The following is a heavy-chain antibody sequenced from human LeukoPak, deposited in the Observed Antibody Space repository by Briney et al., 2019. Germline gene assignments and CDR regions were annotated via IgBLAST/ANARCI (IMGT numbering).Heavy chain of an antibody. CDR3: AGISMIVVRAFDI. CDR1: GGSVSSHY. CDR2: MYYNGRT. Sequence: SETLSLTCTVSGGSVSSHYWSWIRQPPGKGLEWIAYMYYNGRTNYNPSLKSRVIISVDTSKNELSLKLSSVTAADTAVYYCAGISMIVVRAFDIWGQGAMVTVFS. D-gene: IGHD3-22*01. V-gene: IGHV4-59*02. J-gene: IGHJ3*02.